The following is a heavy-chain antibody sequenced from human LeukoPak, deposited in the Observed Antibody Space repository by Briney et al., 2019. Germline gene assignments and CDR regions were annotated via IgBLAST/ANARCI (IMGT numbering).Heavy chain of an antibody. D-gene: IGHD5-18*01. CDR2: INGYGSST. Sequence: PGGSLRLSCAASGFTFISYWMHWVRQAPGKGLVWVSRINGYGSSTDFADSVKGRFTISRDNAKNTLYLQMNSLRAEGTAVYYCARDAPGNTALYYWGKGTLVTVSS. J-gene: IGHJ4*02. CDR1: GFTFISYW. V-gene: IGHV3-74*01. CDR3: ARDAPGNTALYY.